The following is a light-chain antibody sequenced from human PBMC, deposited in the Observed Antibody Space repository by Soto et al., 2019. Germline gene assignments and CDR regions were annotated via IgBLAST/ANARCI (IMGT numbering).Light chain of an antibody. CDR1: RSNIGSNT. V-gene: IGLV1-44*01. CDR2: DNH. CDR3: AAWDDSLNAFYV. J-gene: IGLJ1*01. Sequence: QSVLTQPPSVSGTPGQRVTISCSGSRSNIGSNTVNWYQDLPGTAPKLLVYDNHHRPSGVPDRFSGSKSGTSASLAISGLQSEDEADYYCAAWDDSLNAFYVFGSGPKPTV.